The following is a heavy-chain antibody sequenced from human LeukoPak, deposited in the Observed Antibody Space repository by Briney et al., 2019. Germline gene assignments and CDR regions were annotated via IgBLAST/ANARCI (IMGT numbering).Heavy chain of an antibody. D-gene: IGHD2-21*01. CDR2: IIPIFGTA. CDR3: ARVLWGSQSTHEPNYYYYYMDV. Sequence: SVKVSCKASGGTFSSYAISWVRQAPGQGLEWMGGIIPIFGTANYAQKFQGRVTITTDESTSTAYMELSSLRSEDTAVYYCARVLWGSQSTHEPNYYYYYMDVWGKGTTVTVSS. CDR1: GGTFSSYA. V-gene: IGHV1-69*05. J-gene: IGHJ6*03.